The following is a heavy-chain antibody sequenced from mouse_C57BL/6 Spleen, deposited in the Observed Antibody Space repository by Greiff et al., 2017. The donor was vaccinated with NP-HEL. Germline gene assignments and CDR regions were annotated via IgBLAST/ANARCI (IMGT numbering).Heavy chain of an antibody. V-gene: IGHV1-52*01. CDR1: GYTFTSYW. CDR3: ARNYYGSSNRYFDV. Sequence: QVQLKQPGAELVRPGSSVKLSCKASGYTFTSYWMHWVKQRPIQGLEWIGNIDPSDSETHYNQKFKDKATLTVDKSSSTAYMQLSSLTSEDSAVYYCARNYYGSSNRYFDVWGTGTTVTVSS. CDR2: IDPSDSET. D-gene: IGHD1-1*01. J-gene: IGHJ1*03.